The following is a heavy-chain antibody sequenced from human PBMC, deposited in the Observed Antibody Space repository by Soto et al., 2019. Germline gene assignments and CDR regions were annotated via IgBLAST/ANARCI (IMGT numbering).Heavy chain of an antibody. Sequence: EVQLVESGGGLLQPGRSLRLSCAASGFSLDDFLMHWVRQAPGKGLEWVSGISWNSGFTGYAYSVKGRFTISRDNAKNSLYLQMNSLRAEDTALYYCVKDMSSTSWDAFDIWGQGTMVTAS. V-gene: IGHV3-9*01. CDR1: GFSLDDFL. J-gene: IGHJ3*02. D-gene: IGHD6-13*01. CDR2: ISWNSGFT. CDR3: VKDMSSTSWDAFDI.